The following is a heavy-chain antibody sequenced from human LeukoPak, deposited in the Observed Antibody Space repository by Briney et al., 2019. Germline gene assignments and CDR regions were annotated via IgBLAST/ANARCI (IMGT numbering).Heavy chain of an antibody. Sequence: VASVKVSCKVSGYTLTELSMHWVQQAPGKGLEWMGGFDPEDGETIYAQKFQGRVTMTEDTSTDTAYMELSSLRSEDTAVYYCATNYYGSGPLDYWGQGTLVTVSS. D-gene: IGHD3-10*01. J-gene: IGHJ4*02. CDR3: ATNYYGSGPLDY. CDR1: GYTLTELS. CDR2: FDPEDGET. V-gene: IGHV1-24*01.